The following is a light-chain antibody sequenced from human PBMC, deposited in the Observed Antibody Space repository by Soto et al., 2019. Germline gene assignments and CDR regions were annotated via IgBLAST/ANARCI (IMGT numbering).Light chain of an antibody. J-gene: IGKJ1*01. V-gene: IGKV2-24*01. CDR1: QSLVHSNGDTY. CDR2: KFS. Sequence: DVVMTQTPLSSPVTLGQPASISCRSSQSLVHSNGDTYLSWLQHRPGQPPRLLIYKFSNRFSGVQDRYSGSGEGTDFTQKISRVEAEDVGVYYCMQSTQDPWTFGQGTRVEIK. CDR3: MQSTQDPWT.